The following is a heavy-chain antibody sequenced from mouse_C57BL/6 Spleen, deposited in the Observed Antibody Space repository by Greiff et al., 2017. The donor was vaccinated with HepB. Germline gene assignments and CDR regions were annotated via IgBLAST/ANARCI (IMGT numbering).Heavy chain of an antibody. D-gene: IGHD3-2*02. CDR1: GYTFTDYN. Sequence: EVQGVESGPELVKPGASVKIPCKASGYTFTDYNMDWVKQSHGKSLEWIGDINPNNGGTIYNQKFKGKATLTVDKSSSTAYMELRSLTSEDTAVYYCARRKRQLRLRGDFDYWGQGTTLTVSS. J-gene: IGHJ2*01. CDR2: INPNNGGT. CDR3: ARRKRQLRLRGDFDY. V-gene: IGHV1-18*01.